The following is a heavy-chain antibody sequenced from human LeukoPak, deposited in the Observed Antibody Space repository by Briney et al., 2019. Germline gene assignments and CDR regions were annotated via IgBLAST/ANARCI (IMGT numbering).Heavy chain of an antibody. CDR3: ASLRAYGSGSSPFDY. J-gene: IGHJ4*02. D-gene: IGHD3-10*01. Sequence: GGSLRLSCAASGFTFSSYWMSWVRQAPGKGLEWVANIKQDGSEKYYVDSVKGRFTISRDNAKNSLYLQMNSLRAEDTAVYYCASLRAYGSGSSPFDYWGQGTLVTVSS. V-gene: IGHV3-7*01. CDR1: GFTFSSYW. CDR2: IKQDGSEK.